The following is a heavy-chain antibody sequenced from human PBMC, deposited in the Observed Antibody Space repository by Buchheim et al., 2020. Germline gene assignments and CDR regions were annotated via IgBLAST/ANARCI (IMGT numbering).Heavy chain of an antibody. CDR3: AKVAYYYDSSGYYYVNWFDP. J-gene: IGHJ5*02. CDR1: GFTFSSYA. D-gene: IGHD3-22*01. Sequence: EVQLLESGGGLVQPGGSLRLSCAASGFTFSSYAMSWVRQAPGKGLEWVSAISGSGGSTYYADSVKGRFTISRDNSKNTLYLQMNSLRAEDTAVYYCAKVAYYYDSSGYYYVNWFDPWGQRTL. CDR2: ISGSGGST. V-gene: IGHV3-23*01.